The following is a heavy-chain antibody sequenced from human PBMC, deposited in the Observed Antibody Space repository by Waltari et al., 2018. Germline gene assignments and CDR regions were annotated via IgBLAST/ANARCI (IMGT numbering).Heavy chain of an antibody. Sequence: QVQLVQSGAEVKKPGASVKVSCKVSGYTLTDLSIHWVRQAPGKGLEWMGGFDPEDGETIDAKKFQGRVTMTEETSTDTAYMERSSLRSEDTAVYYGATVERVVAATREERYDYWGQGTLVTISS. CDR3: ATVERVVAATREERYDY. CDR1: GYTLTDLS. J-gene: IGHJ4*02. V-gene: IGHV1-24*01. D-gene: IGHD2-15*01. CDR2: FDPEDGET.